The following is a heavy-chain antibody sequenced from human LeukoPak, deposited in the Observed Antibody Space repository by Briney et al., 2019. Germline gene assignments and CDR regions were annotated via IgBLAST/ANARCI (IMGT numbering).Heavy chain of an antibody. CDR3: ARGSSGYSYG. J-gene: IGHJ4*02. CDR1: GGSFSGYY. Sequence: SETLSLTCAVYGGSFSGYYWSWIRQPPGKGLEWIGEINHSGSTNYNPSLKSRVTISVDTSKNQFSLKLSSVTAADTAVYYCARGSSGYSYGWGQGTLVTVSS. CDR2: INHSGST. D-gene: IGHD5-18*01. V-gene: IGHV4-34*01.